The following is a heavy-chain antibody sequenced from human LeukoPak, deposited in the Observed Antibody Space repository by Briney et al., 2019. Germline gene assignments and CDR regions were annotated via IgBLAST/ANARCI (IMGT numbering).Heavy chain of an antibody. Sequence: GGSLRLSCAAPGFTFSNYGMSWVRQAPGKGLEWVSSISGSGDSTYYADSVKGRFTISRDNSKNTLYLQMNSLRAEDTAVYYCARGRYYDSSGYSSGAYYFDYWGQGTLVTVSS. J-gene: IGHJ4*02. D-gene: IGHD3-22*01. V-gene: IGHV3-23*01. CDR2: ISGSGDST. CDR1: GFTFSNYG. CDR3: ARGRYYDSSGYSSGAYYFDY.